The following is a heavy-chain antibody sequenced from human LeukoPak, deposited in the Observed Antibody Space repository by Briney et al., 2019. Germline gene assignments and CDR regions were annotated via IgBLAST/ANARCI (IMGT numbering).Heavy chain of an antibody. V-gene: IGHV3-30*04. Sequence: GRSLRLSCAGPEFIFTTSLIHWVRQAPGKGLEWVTLIANDGREIYYSDSVKGRFTISRDNSEKRVYLQMNNLRTEDTAVYFWGEETERGGANDYWGREPLATVS. D-gene: IGHD3-16*01. CDR2: IANDGREI. CDR3: GEETERGGANDY. J-gene: IGHJ4*02. CDR1: EFIFTTSL.